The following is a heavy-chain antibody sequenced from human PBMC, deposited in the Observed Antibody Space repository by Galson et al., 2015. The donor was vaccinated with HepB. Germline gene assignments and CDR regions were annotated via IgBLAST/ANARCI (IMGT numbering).Heavy chain of an antibody. D-gene: IGHD5-18*01. V-gene: IGHV1-3*01. CDR1: GYTFTSYA. CDR2: INAGNGNT. J-gene: IGHJ4*02. CDR3: ARDQQLWAYYFDY. Sequence: SVKVSCKASGYTFTSYAMHWVRQAPGQRLEWMGWINAGNGNTKYSQKFQGRVTITRDTSASTAYMELSSLRSEDTAVYYRARDQQLWAYYFDYWGQGTLVTVSS.